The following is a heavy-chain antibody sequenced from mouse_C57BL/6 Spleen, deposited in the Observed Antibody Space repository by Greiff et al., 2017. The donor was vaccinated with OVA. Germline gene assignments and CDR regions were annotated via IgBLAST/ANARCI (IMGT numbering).Heavy chain of an antibody. CDR3: ARGTGFDY. CDR2: INPSSGYT. J-gene: IGHJ2*01. V-gene: IGHV1-4*01. CDR1: GYTFTSYT. D-gene: IGHD4-1*01. Sequence: QVQLKESGAELARPGASVKMSCKASGYTFTSYTMHWVKQRPGQGLEWIGYINPSSGYTKYNQKFKDKATLTADKSSSTAYMQLSSLTSEDSAVYYCARGTGFDYWGQGTTLTVSS.